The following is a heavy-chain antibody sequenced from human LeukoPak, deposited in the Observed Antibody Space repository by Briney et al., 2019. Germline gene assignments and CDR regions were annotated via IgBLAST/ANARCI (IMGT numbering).Heavy chain of an antibody. CDR2: INWDSGVI. J-gene: IGHJ6*02. V-gene: IGHV3-9*01. CDR3: WKDHAEYYGLDV. CDR1: GFEFDDYA. Sequence: GRSLRLSCAASGFEFDDYAMHWVRQAPRKGLEWVSGINWDSGVIGYADSVKGRFTISRDNAKKSLFLQMNSLTVEDTALYYCWKDHAEYYGLDVWGRGTTVTVSS.